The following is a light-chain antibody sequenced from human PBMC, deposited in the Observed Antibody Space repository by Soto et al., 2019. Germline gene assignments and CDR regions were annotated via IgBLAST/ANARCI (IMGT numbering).Light chain of an antibody. CDR2: WAS. J-gene: IGKJ3*01. CDR3: QQYFSAPFT. V-gene: IGKV4-1*01. Sequence: DIVMTQSQASLAVSLGERATINCKSSQSVLYSSINKNYLAWYQQKPGQPPRLLIYWASGRESGVPDRFSGSGSGTDFTLTISSLQAEDVAVYYCQQYFSAPFTFGPGTKVYIK. CDR1: QSVLYSSINKNY.